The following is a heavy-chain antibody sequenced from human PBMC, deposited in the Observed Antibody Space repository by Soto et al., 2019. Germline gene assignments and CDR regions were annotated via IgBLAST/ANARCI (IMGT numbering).Heavy chain of an antibody. Sequence: ETLSLACAVYGASFSGYYWSWIRQPPGKGLEWIGEINHSGSTNYNPSLKSRVTISVDTSKNQFSLKLSSVTAADTAVYYCARGLWGYYDSSGYLDYWGKGTPVIVSS. D-gene: IGHD3-22*01. CDR2: INHSGST. CDR1: GASFSGYY. J-gene: IGHJ4*02. CDR3: ARGLWGYYDSSGYLDY. V-gene: IGHV4-34*01.